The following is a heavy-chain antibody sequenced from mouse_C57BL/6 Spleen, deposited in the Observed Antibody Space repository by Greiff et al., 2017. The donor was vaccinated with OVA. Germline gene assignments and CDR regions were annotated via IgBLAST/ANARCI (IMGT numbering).Heavy chain of an antibody. J-gene: IGHJ1*03. Sequence: EVKLMESGGGLVQPGESLKLSCESNEYEFPSHDMSWVRKTPEKRLELVAAINSDGGSTYYPDTMARRFIISRDTTKKPLYLQMSSLASDDTALFYWARHGTTDRYLDVWGTGTTVTVSS. V-gene: IGHV5-2*01. CDR3: ARHGTTDRYLDV. D-gene: IGHD1-1*01. CDR1: EYEFPSHD. CDR2: INSDGGST.